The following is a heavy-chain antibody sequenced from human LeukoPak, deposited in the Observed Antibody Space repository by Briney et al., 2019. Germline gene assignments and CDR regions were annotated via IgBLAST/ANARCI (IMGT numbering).Heavy chain of an antibody. V-gene: IGHV1-2*02. D-gene: IGHD3-22*01. CDR1: GYTFTAYY. J-gene: IGHJ4*02. Sequence: ASVKVSCKASGYTFTAYYLQWVRQAPGQGPEWMGWINPNSGVTKYAQRFQGRVTMTRDTSITTAYMELSRLRSDDTAVYYCARDPGSGYYSSNFDYWGQGSLVTVSS. CDR2: INPNSGVT. CDR3: ARDPGSGYYSSNFDY.